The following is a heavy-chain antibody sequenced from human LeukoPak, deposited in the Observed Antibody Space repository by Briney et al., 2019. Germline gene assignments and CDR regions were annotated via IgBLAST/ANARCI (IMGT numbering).Heavy chain of an antibody. CDR2: ISGTSDHT. CDR3: ARGGYSVYDSLDY. J-gene: IGHJ4*02. D-gene: IGHD5/OR15-5a*01. CDR1: GFTFNSYD. Sequence: GGSLRLSCAASGFTFNSYDMHWIRQAPGKGLEQVSYISGTSDHTNYADSVKGRFTISRDNAKNSLYLQMNSLRAEDTAVYYCARGGYSVYDSLDYWGQGTLLTVSS. V-gene: IGHV3-11*03.